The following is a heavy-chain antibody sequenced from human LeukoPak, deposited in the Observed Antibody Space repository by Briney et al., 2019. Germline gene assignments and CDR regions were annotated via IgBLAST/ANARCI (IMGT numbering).Heavy chain of an antibody. Sequence: SETLSLTCTVSGGSMSSYYWSWIRQPPGKGLEWIGYIYYSGSTKYNPSLKSRVTISVDTSKNQFSLRLSSVTAADTAVYYCARGARAGYNLEPFDYWGQGTLVTVSS. CDR2: IYYSGST. D-gene: IGHD5-24*01. CDR3: ARGARAGYNLEPFDY. J-gene: IGHJ4*02. V-gene: IGHV4-59*08. CDR1: GGSMSSYY.